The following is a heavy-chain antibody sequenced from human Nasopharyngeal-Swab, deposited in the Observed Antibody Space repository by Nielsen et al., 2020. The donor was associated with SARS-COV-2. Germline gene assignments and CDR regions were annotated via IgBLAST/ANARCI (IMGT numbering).Heavy chain of an antibody. J-gene: IGHJ4*02. V-gene: IGHV1-2*06. CDR3: ARDDGDVPGVTGSGPPGGF. CDR1: GYTFTDYY. Sequence: ASVKVSCQASGYTFTDYYMHWVRQAPGQGLEWMGRINPNSGDTNYAQNFQGRVTMTRDTSIKTAYMELSSLRSDDTAVYYCARDDGDVPGVTGSGPPGGFWGQGTLVTVSS. CDR2: INPNSGDT. D-gene: IGHD2-8*01.